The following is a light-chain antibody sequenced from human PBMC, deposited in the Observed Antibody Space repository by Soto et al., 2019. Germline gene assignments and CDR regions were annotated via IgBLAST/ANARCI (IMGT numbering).Light chain of an antibody. CDR3: AAWDDRLNGYV. J-gene: IGLJ1*01. CDR2: SFH. CDR1: SSNIGSNT. V-gene: IGLV1-44*01. Sequence: QAVVTQPPSASGTPGQRVTISCSGSSSNIGSNTVNWYQQLPGAAPKLLMYSFHQRPSGVPDRFSGSKSGTSASLAIRGLQFEDEADYYCAAWDDRLNGYVFGTGTKLTVL.